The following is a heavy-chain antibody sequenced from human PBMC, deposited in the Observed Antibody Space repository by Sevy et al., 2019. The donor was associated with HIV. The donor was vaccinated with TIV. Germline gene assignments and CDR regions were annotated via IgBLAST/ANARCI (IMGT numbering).Heavy chain of an antibody. D-gene: IGHD4-17*01. V-gene: IGHV3-7*01. Sequence: GGSLRLSCTASGFTFSDYWMSWVRQAPGKGLEWVANIKQDGSDKHYVDSVKGRFTISRDNAKNSLYLQMNSLRAGDTAVYYCARGVTTVTPFDYWGQGTLAPS. CDR2: IKQDGSDK. J-gene: IGHJ4*02. CDR3: ARGVTTVTPFDY. CDR1: GFTFSDYW.